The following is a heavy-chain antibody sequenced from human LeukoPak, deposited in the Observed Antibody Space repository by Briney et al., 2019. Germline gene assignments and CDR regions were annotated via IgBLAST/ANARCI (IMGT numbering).Heavy chain of an antibody. V-gene: IGHV4-39*01. CDR1: GGSISSSSYY. D-gene: IGHD2-21*01. J-gene: IGHJ4*02. Sequence: PSETLSLTCTVSGGSISSSSYYWGWIRQPPGKGLEWIGSIYYSGSTYYNPSLKSRVTISVDTSKNQFSLKLSSVTAADTAVYYCARSGAYSEPVDYWGQGTLVTVSS. CDR2: IYYSGST. CDR3: ARSGAYSEPVDY.